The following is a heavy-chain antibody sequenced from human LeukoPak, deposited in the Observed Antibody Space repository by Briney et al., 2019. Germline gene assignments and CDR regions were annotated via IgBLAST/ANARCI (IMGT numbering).Heavy chain of an antibody. V-gene: IGHV1-69*04. CDR3: ARVDGYGGNSGWLDY. J-gene: IGHJ4*02. Sequence: ASVKVSCKASGGTLSSYAISWVRQAPGQGLEWMGRIIPILGIANYAQKLQGRVTITADKSTSTAYMELSSLRSEDTAVYYCARVDGYGGNSGWLDYWGQGTLVTVSS. CDR1: GGTLSSYA. D-gene: IGHD4-23*01. CDR2: IIPILGIA.